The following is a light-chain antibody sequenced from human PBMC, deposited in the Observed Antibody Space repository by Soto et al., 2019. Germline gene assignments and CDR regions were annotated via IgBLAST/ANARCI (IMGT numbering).Light chain of an antibody. CDR2: EVS. J-gene: IGLJ1*01. CDR1: ISDVGGYNY. Sequence: QSVLTQPPSSSGSPGQSVTISCTGTISDVGGYNYVSWYQQHPGKAPKLMIYEVSNRPSGVSNRFSGSKSGNTASLTISGLQAEDEADYYCSSYTSSSTSYVYGTGTKVTVL. V-gene: IGLV2-14*01. CDR3: SSYTSSSTSYV.